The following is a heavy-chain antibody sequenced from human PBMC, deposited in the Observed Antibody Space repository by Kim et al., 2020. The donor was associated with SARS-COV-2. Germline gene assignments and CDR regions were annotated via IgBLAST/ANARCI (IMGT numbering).Heavy chain of an antibody. CDR3: AKGNRLSRDSIDY. J-gene: IGHJ4*02. V-gene: IGHV3-23*01. CDR2: ISSSGDYI. CDR1: GFTFSIYA. Sequence: LSLTCAASGFTFSIYAMTWVRQAPGKGLEWVSTISSSGDYIYYADSVKGRFTISRDNSKNTLYLQMNSLRAEDTAVYYCAKGNRLSRDSIDYWGQGTLVTVSS.